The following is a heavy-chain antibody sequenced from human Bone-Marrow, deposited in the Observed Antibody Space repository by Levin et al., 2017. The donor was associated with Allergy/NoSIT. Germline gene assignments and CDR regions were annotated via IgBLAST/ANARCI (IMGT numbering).Heavy chain of an antibody. CDR3: ARDEGIASGDFAY. J-gene: IGHJ4*02. CDR1: GGSMNDYY. CDR2: IYHSGNT. D-gene: IGHD6-13*01. Sequence: ASETLSLTCSVSGGSMNDYYWSWIRQPPGKGLEWIGYIYHSGNTNYNPSLKSRVTISADKSKNQFSLKVTSVTAADTAVYYCARDEGIASGDFAYWGQGTLVSVSS. V-gene: IGHV4-59*01.